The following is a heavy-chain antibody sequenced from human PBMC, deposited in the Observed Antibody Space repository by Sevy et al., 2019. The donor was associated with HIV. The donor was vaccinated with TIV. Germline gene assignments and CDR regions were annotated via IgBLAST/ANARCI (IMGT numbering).Heavy chain of an antibody. D-gene: IGHD3-10*01. J-gene: IGHJ4*02. CDR2: IGAYNRNR. V-gene: IGHV1-18*01. Sequence: ASVKVSCKASGYTFASEGMSWVRQAPGQGLEWMGWIGAYNRNRNSAQKFQTRVTLTIDRSTSTAFMELRGLRSDDTAMYYCARVPTYYYGSATYFESWGQGTLVTVSS. CDR1: GYTFASEG. CDR3: ARVPTYYYGSATYFES.